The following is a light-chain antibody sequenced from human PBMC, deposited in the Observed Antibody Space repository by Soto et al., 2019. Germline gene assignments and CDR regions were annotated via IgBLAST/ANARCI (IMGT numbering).Light chain of an antibody. CDR2: GSS. CDR1: QTIGSTY. CDR3: QQYGSSPQT. Sequence: EIVLTQSPGTLSLSPGETATLSCRASQTIGSTYLAWYQQKPGQAPRLLIFGSSNRATGIPDRFSGSGSGTDFTLTISRLEPEDFAVYYCQQYGSSPQTFGQGTKVDI. V-gene: IGKV3-20*01. J-gene: IGKJ1*01.